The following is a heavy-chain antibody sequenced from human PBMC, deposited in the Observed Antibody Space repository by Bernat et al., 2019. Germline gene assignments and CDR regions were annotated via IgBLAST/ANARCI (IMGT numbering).Heavy chain of an antibody. Sequence: EVQLVESGGGLVQPGGSLRLSCAASGLTFSSYEMNWVRQAPGKGLEWVSYISISGGTIYYADSVKGRFTISRDNAKKSLFLQMNSLRAEDTAVYYCASRFLETDLWGRGTLVTVSS. CDR1: GLTFSSYE. J-gene: IGHJ2*01. CDR2: ISISGGTI. CDR3: ASRFLETDL. V-gene: IGHV3-48*03. D-gene: IGHD3-3*01.